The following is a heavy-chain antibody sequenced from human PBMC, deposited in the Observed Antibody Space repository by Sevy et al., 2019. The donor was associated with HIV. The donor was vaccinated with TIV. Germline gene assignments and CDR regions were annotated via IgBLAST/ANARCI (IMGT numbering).Heavy chain of an antibody. CDR2: ISSSSSYI. CDR1: GFTFSSYS. V-gene: IGHV3-21*01. J-gene: IGHJ4*02. D-gene: IGHD2-21*02. CDR3: ARDLSPFYCGGDCSDGYFDY. Sequence: GGSLRLSCAASGFTFSSYSMNWVRQAPGKGLECVSSISSSSSYIYYAVSVKGRFTISRDNAKNSLYLQMNSLRAEDTAVYYCARDLSPFYCGGDCSDGYFDYWGQGSLVTVSS.